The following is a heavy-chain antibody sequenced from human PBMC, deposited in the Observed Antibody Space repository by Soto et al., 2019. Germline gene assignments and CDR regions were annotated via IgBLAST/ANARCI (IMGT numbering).Heavy chain of an antibody. J-gene: IGHJ4*02. Sequence: PGGSLRLSCVASGFTFSSFSLHWVRQAPGKGLEWLALISYDGSSKYNADSVKGRFTISRDNSKNTLYLQMNSLRAEDTAVYYWARGNDILTGYTLVDYWGQGTLVTVSS. CDR2: ISYDGSSK. CDR3: ARGNDILTGYTLVDY. V-gene: IGHV3-30-3*01. CDR1: GFTFSSFS. D-gene: IGHD3-9*01.